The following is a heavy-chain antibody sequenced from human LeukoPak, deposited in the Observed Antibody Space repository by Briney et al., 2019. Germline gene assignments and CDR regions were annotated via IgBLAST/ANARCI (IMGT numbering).Heavy chain of an antibody. Sequence: GGSLRLSCAASGFTFSSYAMSWVRQAPGKGLEWVSAISGSGGSTYYADSVKGRFTISRDNSKNTLYLQMNSLRAEDTAVYYCAKDAYYDILTGYLYFDYWGQGTLVTVSS. D-gene: IGHD3-9*01. CDR2: ISGSGGST. J-gene: IGHJ4*02. CDR3: AKDAYYDILTGYLYFDY. V-gene: IGHV3-23*01. CDR1: GFTFSSYA.